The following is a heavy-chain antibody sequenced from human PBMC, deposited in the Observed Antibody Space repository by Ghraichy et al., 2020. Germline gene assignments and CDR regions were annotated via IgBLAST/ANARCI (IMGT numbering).Heavy chain of an antibody. J-gene: IGHJ4*02. Sequence: GGSLRLSCAASGFTFDDYAMHWVRQAPGKGLEWVSGISWNSGSIGYADSVKGRFTISRDNAKNSLYLQMNSLRAEDTALYYCAKGGLGYCSSTSCYQLLPLDYWGQGTLVTVSS. CDR1: GFTFDDYA. V-gene: IGHV3-9*01. D-gene: IGHD2-2*01. CDR2: ISWNSGSI. CDR3: AKGGLGYCSSTSCYQLLPLDY.